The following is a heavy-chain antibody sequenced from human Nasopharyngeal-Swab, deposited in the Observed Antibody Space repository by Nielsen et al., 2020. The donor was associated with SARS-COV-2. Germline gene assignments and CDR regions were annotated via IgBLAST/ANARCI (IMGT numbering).Heavy chain of an antibody. V-gene: IGHV3-11*06. CDR2: ISSSSTHT. CDR3: ARGDANCGGDCYDS. D-gene: IGHD2-21*01. CDR1: GFTFSDYY. Sequence: GESLKISCAASGFTFSDYYMSWIRQAPGKGLEWVSYISSSSTHTNYADSVKGRFTISRDNAKNSLYLQMNSLRAEDTAVYYCARGDANCGGDCYDSWGQGTLVTVSS. J-gene: IGHJ4*02.